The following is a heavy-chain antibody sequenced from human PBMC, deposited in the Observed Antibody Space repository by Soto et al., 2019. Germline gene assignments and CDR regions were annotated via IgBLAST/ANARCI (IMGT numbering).Heavy chain of an antibody. CDR1: GGTFSSYA. CDR3: ARAGAYGDYGEVGWFDP. CDR2: IIPIFGTA. V-gene: IGHV1-69*01. J-gene: IGHJ5*02. D-gene: IGHD4-17*01. Sequence: QVQLVQSGAEVKKPGSSVKVSCKASGGTFSSYAISWVRQAPGQGLEWMGGIIPIFGTANYAQKFKGRVTITADESTSTAYMELSSLRSEDTAVYYCARAGAYGDYGEVGWFDPWGQGTLVTVSS.